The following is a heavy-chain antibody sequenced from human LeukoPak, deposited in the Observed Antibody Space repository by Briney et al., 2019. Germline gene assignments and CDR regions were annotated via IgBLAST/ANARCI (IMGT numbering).Heavy chain of an antibody. CDR3: ARDDGAAAGYFDY. D-gene: IGHD6-13*01. J-gene: IGHJ4*02. V-gene: IGHV1-18*04. CDR2: ISAYSGKT. Sequence: ASVKVSCKASGYIFTTNGISWVRQAPGQGLEWMGWISAYSGKTNYAQKLQGRFTMTTDTSTSTAYMELRSLRSDDTAVYYCARDDGAAAGYFDYWGQGTLVTVSS. CDR1: GYIFTTNG.